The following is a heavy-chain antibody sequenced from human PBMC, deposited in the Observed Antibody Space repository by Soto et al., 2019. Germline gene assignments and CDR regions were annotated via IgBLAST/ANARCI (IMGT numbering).Heavy chain of an antibody. Sequence: SETLSLTCAVSGYSISSGYYWGWLRQPPGKGLEWIGGIYHGGSTYYNPSLNSRVTLSIDMTNNHVSLILNSVTAADTAVYYCARVGPWVPYYYDSSPYTFENWFDPWGQGTLVTVSS. CDR3: ARVGPWVPYYYDSSPYTFENWFDP. D-gene: IGHD3-22*01. V-gene: IGHV4-38-2*01. CDR1: GYSISSGYY. J-gene: IGHJ5*02. CDR2: IYHGGST.